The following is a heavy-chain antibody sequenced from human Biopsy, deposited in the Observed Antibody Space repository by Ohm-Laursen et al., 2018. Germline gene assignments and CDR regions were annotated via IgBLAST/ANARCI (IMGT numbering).Heavy chain of an antibody. V-gene: IGHV3-30*18. J-gene: IGHJ6*02. Sequence: SLRLSCAASGFTFTSYAVHWVRQAPGKGLEWVAVISSDGSNKYYADSVKGRFTISRDNSKDTLYLQLNSLRAEDTAVYYCAKDGVAVGAGGDPYYYGMDVWGQGTTVTVSS. CDR2: ISSDGSNK. D-gene: IGHD2-15*01. CDR3: AKDGVAVGAGGDPYYYGMDV. CDR1: GFTFTSYA.